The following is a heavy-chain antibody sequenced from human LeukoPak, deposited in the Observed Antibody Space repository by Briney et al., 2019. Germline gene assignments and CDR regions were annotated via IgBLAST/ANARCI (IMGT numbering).Heavy chain of an antibody. Sequence: GRSLRLSCAASGFTFSSYGMHWVRQAPGKGLEWVAVISYDGSNKYYADSVKGRFTISRDNSKNTLYLQMNSLRAEDTAVYYCAKDLSVVRQWLVLGDYWGRGTLVTVSS. CDR1: GFTFSSYG. V-gene: IGHV3-30*18. J-gene: IGHJ4*02. D-gene: IGHD6-19*01. CDR3: AKDLSVVRQWLVLGDY. CDR2: ISYDGSNK.